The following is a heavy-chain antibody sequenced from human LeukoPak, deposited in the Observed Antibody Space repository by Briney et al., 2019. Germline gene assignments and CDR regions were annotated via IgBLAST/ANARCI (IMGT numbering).Heavy chain of an antibody. J-gene: IGHJ4*02. D-gene: IGHD5-24*01. CDR3: ARDGYNSGYFDY. Sequence: SETLSLTCTVSGASISSGGYYWNCIRQPPGKGLEWIGYIYYSRSTSYSPSLKSRLTISVDTSKNQFSLKLSSVTAADTAVYYCARDGYNSGYFDYWGQGTLVTVSS. CDR2: IYYSRST. V-gene: IGHV4-30-4*01. CDR1: GASISSGGYY.